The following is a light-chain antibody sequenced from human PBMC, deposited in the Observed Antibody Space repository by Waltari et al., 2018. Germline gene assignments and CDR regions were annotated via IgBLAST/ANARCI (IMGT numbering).Light chain of an antibody. CDR1: QGISSH. V-gene: IGKV3-15*01. CDR2: GAS. J-gene: IGKJ2*01. CDR3: QQYSDWPPYT. Sequence: EIVMTQSPATLSVSPGESATLSCRASQGISSHLAWYQQKPGQTPRPPIYGASARATGIPARFSGSGSGTEFSLTISSLQSEDFAVYYCQQYSDWPPYTFGQGTKLEIK.